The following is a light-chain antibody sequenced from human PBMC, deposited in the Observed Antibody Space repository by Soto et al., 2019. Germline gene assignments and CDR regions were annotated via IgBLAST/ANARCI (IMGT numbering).Light chain of an antibody. J-gene: IGKJ5*01. V-gene: IGKV1-12*01. CDR2: AAS. CDR3: KKANSFPIT. CDR1: QGSSSW. Sequence: DIQMSQSPSSVSASVGDRVPITCRASQGSSSWLAWYQQKPGKAPKLLIYAASSLQSGVPSRFSGSGSGTDFTLTISSLQPEEFATYYCKKANSFPITVGNGTRLEIK.